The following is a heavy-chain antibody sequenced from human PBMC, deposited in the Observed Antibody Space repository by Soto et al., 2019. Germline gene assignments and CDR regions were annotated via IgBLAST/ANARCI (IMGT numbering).Heavy chain of an antibody. J-gene: IGHJ6*02. V-gene: IGHV1-2*04. CDR1: GYTFTGYY. CDR3: ARELKCSGGSCYSGGDYYYGMDV. CDR2: INPNSGGT. D-gene: IGHD2-15*01. Sequence: QVQLVQSGAEVKKPGASVKVSCKASGYTFTGYYMHWVRQAPGQGLEWMGWINPNSGGTNYAQKFQGWVTMTRDTSISTAYMELSRLRSDDTAVYYCARELKCSGGSCYSGGDYYYGMDVWGQGTTVTVSS.